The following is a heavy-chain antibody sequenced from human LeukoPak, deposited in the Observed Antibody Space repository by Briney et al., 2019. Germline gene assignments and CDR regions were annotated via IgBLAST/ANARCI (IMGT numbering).Heavy chain of an antibody. V-gene: IGHV3-21*01. Sequence: GGSLRLSCAASGFTFSSYSVNWVRQAPGKGLEWVSSISSSSSYIYYADSVKGRFTISRDNAKNSLYLQMNSLRAEDTAVYYCASTYYDILTGYLVDAFDIWGQGTMVTVSS. CDR3: ASTYYDILTGYLVDAFDI. CDR2: ISSSSSYI. J-gene: IGHJ3*02. D-gene: IGHD3-9*01. CDR1: GFTFSSYS.